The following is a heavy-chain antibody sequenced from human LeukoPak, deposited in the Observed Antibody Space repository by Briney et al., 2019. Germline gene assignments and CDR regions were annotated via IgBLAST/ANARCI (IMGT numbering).Heavy chain of an antibody. CDR1: GASISSWY. Sequence: SETLSLTCTVSGASISSWYWSWIRQPPGKGLEWIGNIHGSGNTNYNPSLKSRLSMSLDTSRNQFSLNLTSVTAADTATYYCARETMLAGFASGLGFNYWGQESWSSSPQ. CDR3: ARETMLAGFASGLGFNY. V-gene: IGHV4-59*01. CDR2: IHGSGNT. J-gene: IGHJ4*01. D-gene: IGHD6-19*01.